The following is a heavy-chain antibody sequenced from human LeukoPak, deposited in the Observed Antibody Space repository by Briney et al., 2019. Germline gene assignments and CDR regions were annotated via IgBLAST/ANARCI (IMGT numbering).Heavy chain of an antibody. CDR1: GFTFSSYN. Sequence: GGSLRLSCAASGFTFSSYNMNWVRQAPGKGLEWVSYISSSSSVIYYADSVKGRFTISRDNSKNTLYLQMNSLRADDTAVYYCARTYNWFDPWGQGTLVTVSS. V-gene: IGHV3-48*01. J-gene: IGHJ5*02. CDR3: ARTYNWFDP. CDR2: ISSSSSVI.